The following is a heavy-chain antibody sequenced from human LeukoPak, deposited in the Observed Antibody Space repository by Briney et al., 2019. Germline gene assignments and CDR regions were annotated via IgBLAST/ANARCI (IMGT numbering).Heavy chain of an antibody. Sequence: GGSLRLSCAASGFTFSSYAMHWVRQAPGKGLEWVAVISYDGSNKYYADSVKGRFTISRDNSKNTLYLQMNSLRAEDTAVYYCARGGYDILTGYSFSWFDPWGQGSLVTVSS. CDR2: ISYDGSNK. J-gene: IGHJ5*02. CDR3: ARGGYDILTGYSFSWFDP. V-gene: IGHV3-30-3*01. CDR1: GFTFSSYA. D-gene: IGHD3-9*01.